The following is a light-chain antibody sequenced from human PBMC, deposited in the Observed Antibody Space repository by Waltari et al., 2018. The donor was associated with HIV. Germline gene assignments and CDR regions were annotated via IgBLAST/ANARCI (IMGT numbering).Light chain of an antibody. CDR3: QQDFSPPPLT. CDR2: AAS. J-gene: IGKJ4*01. V-gene: IGKV1-NL1*01. Sequence: DIQMTQSPSSLSASVGDRVTITCRASQALSNSLAWYQQKPGKAPKLLLYAASRLESGVPSRFSGSRSGTDYALTISSLQPEDFAVYYCQQDFSPPPLTFGGGTKVEIK. CDR1: QALSNS.